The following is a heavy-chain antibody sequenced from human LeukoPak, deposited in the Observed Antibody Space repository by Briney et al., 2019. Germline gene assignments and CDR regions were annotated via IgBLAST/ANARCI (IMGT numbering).Heavy chain of an antibody. Sequence: GESLKISCKGSGYSFTSYWIGWVRQMPGKGLEWMGIIYPGDSDTRYSPSFQGQVTISADKSISTAYLQWSSLKASDTAMYYCARRSCSSGCRRWYNWFDPWGQGTLVTVSS. V-gene: IGHV5-51*01. J-gene: IGHJ5*02. CDR2: IYPGDSDT. CDR1: GYSFTSYW. D-gene: IGHD6-19*01. CDR3: ARRSCSSGCRRWYNWFDP.